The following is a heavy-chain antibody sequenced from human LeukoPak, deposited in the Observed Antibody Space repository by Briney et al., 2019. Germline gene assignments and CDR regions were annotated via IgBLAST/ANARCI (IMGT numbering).Heavy chain of an antibody. CDR2: ISAYNGNT. Sequence: GASVKVSCKASGYTFTSYGISWVRQAPGQGLEWMGWISAYNGNTNYAQKLQGRVTMTTDTSTSTAYMELRSLRSDDTAVYYCARDCEESCDYRYFQHWGQGTLVTVSS. CDR1: GYTFTSYG. J-gene: IGHJ1*01. CDR3: ARDCEESCDYRYFQH. V-gene: IGHV1-18*01. D-gene: IGHD4-17*01.